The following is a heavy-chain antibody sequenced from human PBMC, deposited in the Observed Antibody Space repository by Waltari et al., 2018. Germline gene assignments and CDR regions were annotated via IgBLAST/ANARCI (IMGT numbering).Heavy chain of an antibody. Sequence: QLQLQQWGAGLLKPSETLSLTCAVYGGSFSGYYWSWIRQPPGKGLEWIGEINHSGSTNYNPSLKSRVTISVDTSKNQFSLKLSSVTAADTAVYYCARADSYGYYYFDYWGQGTLVTVSS. CDR1: GGSFSGYY. CDR3: ARADSYGYYYFDY. J-gene: IGHJ4*02. D-gene: IGHD5-18*01. CDR2: INHSGST. V-gene: IGHV4-34*01.